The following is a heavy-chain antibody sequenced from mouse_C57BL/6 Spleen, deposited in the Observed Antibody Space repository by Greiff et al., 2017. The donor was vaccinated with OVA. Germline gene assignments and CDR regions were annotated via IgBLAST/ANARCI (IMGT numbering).Heavy chain of an antibody. V-gene: IGHV6-6*01. D-gene: IGHD1-1*01. CDR1: GFTFSDAW. Sequence: EVKLEESGGGLVQPGGSMKLSCAASGFTFSDAWMDWVRQSPEKGLEWVAEIRNKANNHATYYAESVKGRFTISRDDSKSSVYLQMNSLRAEDTGIYYCTRNPSATVVAPYWYFDVWGTGTTVTVSS. J-gene: IGHJ1*03. CDR2: IRNKANNHAT. CDR3: TRNPSATVVAPYWYFDV.